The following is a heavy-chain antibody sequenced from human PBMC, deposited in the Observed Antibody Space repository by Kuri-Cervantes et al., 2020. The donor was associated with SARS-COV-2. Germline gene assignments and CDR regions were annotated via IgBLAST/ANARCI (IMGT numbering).Heavy chain of an antibody. CDR2: INHSGST. V-gene: IGHV4-34*01. Sequence: GSLRLSCAVYGGSFSGYYWSWVRTPPGKGLEWIGEINHSGSTNYNPSLKSRVTIAVETSKNQFSLKVSSVTAADTAVYYWARGAYIVVVPAGPRYSRGFDPWGQGTLVTGSS. J-gene: IGHJ5*02. D-gene: IGHD2-2*01. CDR3: ARGAYIVVVPAGPRYSRGFDP. CDR1: GGSFSGYY.